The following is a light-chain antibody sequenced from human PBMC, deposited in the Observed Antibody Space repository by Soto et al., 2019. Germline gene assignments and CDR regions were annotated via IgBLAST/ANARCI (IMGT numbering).Light chain of an antibody. V-gene: IGKV1-39*01. J-gene: IGKJ5*01. Sequence: DIQMTQSPSSLSASVGDRVTITCRASQSISSYLNWYQQKPGKAPKLLIYAASSLQSGVPSRFSGSESGTDFTLTISSLQPEEFATYYCQQSYSTPPVTFGQGKRLEIK. CDR1: QSISSY. CDR3: QQSYSTPPVT. CDR2: AAS.